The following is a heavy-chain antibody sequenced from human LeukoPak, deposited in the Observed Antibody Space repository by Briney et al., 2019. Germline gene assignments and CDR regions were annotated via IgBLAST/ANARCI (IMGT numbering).Heavy chain of an antibody. V-gene: IGHV3-66*04. CDR3: ARPRHGYNYGAFDI. Sequence: GGSLRLSCAASGFTVSSKYMTWVRQAPGKGLEWVSVTNSGGGTNYSDSVKGRFTISRDNSKNTLYLQMNGLRAEDTAVYYCARPRHGYNYGAFDIWGQGTMVTVSS. J-gene: IGHJ3*02. D-gene: IGHD5-24*01. CDR2: TNSGGGT. CDR1: GFTVSSKY.